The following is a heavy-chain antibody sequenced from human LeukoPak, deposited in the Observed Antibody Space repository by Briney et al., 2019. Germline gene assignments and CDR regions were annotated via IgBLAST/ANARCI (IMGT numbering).Heavy chain of an antibody. CDR1: GFTFSSYW. J-gene: IGHJ4*02. V-gene: IGHV3-7*01. CDR2: MKQDGSEI. D-gene: IGHD5-18*01. Sequence: SGGSLRLSCAASGFTFSSYWMSWVRQAPGKGLEWVANMKQDGSEIYYVDSVKGRFTISRDNAENSLYLQMNSLRAEDTAVYYCARESTYNYGSALDYWGQGTLVTVSS. CDR3: ARESTYNYGSALDY.